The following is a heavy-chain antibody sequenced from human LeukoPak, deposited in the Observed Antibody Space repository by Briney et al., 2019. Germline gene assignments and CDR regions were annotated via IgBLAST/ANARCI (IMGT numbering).Heavy chain of an antibody. J-gene: IGHJ4*02. CDR3: AKVQSSSGWCYFDY. V-gene: IGHV3-9*01. D-gene: IGHD6-19*01. CDR1: GFTFDDYA. CDR2: ISWNSGSI. Sequence: PGRSLRLSCAASGFTFDDYAMHWVRHAPGKGLEWVSGISWNSGSIGYADSVKGRFTISRDNAKNSLYLQMNSLRAEDTALYYCAKVQSSSGWCYFDYWGQGTLVTVSP.